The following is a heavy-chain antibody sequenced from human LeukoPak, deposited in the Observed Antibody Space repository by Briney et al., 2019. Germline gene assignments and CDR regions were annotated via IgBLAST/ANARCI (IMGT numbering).Heavy chain of an antibody. CDR1: GFTFSSYA. CDR2: IRGSGDTT. V-gene: IGHV3-23*01. J-gene: IGHJ4*02. Sequence: GGSLRLSCAPSGFTFSSYAMSWVRQAPGKGLEWVSAIRGSGDTTYYADSVKGRFTISRDNSKNTLFLQMSGLRADDTAVYYCARDRTSYYDSSAYLYWGQGTLVTVSS. CDR3: ARDRTSYYDSSAYLY. D-gene: IGHD3-22*01.